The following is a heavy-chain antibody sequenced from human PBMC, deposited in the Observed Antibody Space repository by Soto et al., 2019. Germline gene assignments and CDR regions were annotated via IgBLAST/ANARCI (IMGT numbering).Heavy chain of an antibody. CDR1: GGSISSSSYY. V-gene: IGHV4-39*01. CDR3: ARLVRGSGGY. Sequence: SETLSLTCTVSGGSISSSSYYWGWIRQPPGKGLEWIGSIYYSGSTYYNPSLKSRVTISVDTSKNQFSLKLSSVTAADTAVYYCARLVRGSGGYWGQGTLVTVSS. D-gene: IGHD6-19*01. CDR2: IYYSGST. J-gene: IGHJ4*02.